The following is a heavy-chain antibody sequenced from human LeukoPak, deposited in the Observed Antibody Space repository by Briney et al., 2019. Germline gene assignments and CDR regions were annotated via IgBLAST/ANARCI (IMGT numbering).Heavy chain of an antibody. Sequence: PGGSLRLSCAASAFTFSNYWMHWVRQAPGKGLVWVSRINSDGSAITYADSVKGRFTISRDNAKNSLYLQMNSLRAEDTAVYYCARDRRTQEVGSFYYYGMDVWGQGTTVTVSS. CDR1: AFTFSNYW. D-gene: IGHD2-15*01. CDR3: ARDRRTQEVGSFYYYGMDV. CDR2: INSDGSAI. V-gene: IGHV3-74*01. J-gene: IGHJ6*02.